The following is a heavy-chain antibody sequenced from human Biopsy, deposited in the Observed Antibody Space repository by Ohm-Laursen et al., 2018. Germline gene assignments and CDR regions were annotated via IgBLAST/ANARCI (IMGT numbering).Heavy chain of an antibody. CDR3: AREFTYNYGAKGALDI. CDR2: IYASETT. CDR1: GGSLSGYS. Sequence: SDTLSLTCTVSGGSLSGYSWNWIRQPAGKGLEWIGRIYASETTHFNPSLRSRLIMSVDTSRNQFSLRLSSVTAADTAIYYCAREFTYNYGAKGALDIWGQGTMVTVSS. J-gene: IGHJ3*02. D-gene: IGHD4/OR15-4a*01. V-gene: IGHV4-4*07.